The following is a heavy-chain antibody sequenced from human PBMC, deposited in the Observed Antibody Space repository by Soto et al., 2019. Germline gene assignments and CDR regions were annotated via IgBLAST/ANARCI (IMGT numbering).Heavy chain of an antibody. J-gene: IGHJ6*03. V-gene: IGHV4-34*01. CDR2: INHSGST. D-gene: IGHD2-8*01. Sequence: PSETLSLTCAVYGGSFSGYYWSWIREPPVKGLEWIGEINHSGSTNYNPSLKSRVTISVDTSKNQFSLKLSSVTAADTAVYYCARVGYCTNGVCYGAAPGRPYYMDVWGKGTTVTVSS. CDR1: GGSFSGYY. CDR3: ARVGYCTNGVCYGAAPGRPYYMDV.